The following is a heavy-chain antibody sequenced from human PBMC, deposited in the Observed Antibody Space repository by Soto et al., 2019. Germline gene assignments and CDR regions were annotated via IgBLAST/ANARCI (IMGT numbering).Heavy chain of an antibody. CDR3: ARAGITIFGNNYGMDV. D-gene: IGHD3-9*01. J-gene: IGHJ6*02. V-gene: IGHV4-34*01. CDR2: INHSGST. CDR1: GGSFSGYY. Sequence: SETLSLTCAVYGGSFSGYYWSWIRQPPGKGLEWIGEINHSGSTNYNPSLKSRVTISVDTSKNQFSLKLSSVTAADTAVYYCARAGITIFGNNYGMDVWGQGNTVTAYS.